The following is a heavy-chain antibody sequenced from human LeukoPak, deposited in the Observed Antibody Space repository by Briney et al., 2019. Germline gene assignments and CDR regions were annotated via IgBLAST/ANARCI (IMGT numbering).Heavy chain of an antibody. J-gene: IGHJ4*02. Sequence: PGRSLRLSCAASGFTFSSYGMSWVRQAPRKGLEWVSAISGSGGSTYYADSVKGRFTISRDNSKNTLYLQMNSLRAEDTALYYCARAGLYNWNYEGTAYFDYWGQGTLVTVSS. V-gene: IGHV3-23*01. D-gene: IGHD1-7*01. CDR3: ARAGLYNWNYEGTAYFDY. CDR2: ISGSGGST. CDR1: GFTFSSYG.